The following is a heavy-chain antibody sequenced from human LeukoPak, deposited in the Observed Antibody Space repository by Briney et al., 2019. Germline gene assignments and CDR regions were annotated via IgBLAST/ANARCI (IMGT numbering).Heavy chain of an antibody. J-gene: IGHJ4*02. CDR2: IYTSGST. CDR1: GGSISSYY. D-gene: IGHD5-12*01. V-gene: IGHV4-4*09. Sequence: SGTLSLTCTVSGGSISSYYWSWIRQPPGKGLEWIGYIYTSGSTNYNPSLKSRVTISVDTSKNQFSLKLSSVTAADTAVYYCARRLRSGHVDYWGQGTLVTVSS. CDR3: ARRLRSGHVDY.